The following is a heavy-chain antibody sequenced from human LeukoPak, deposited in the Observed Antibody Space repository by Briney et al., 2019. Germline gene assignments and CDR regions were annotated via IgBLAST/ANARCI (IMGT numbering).Heavy chain of an antibody. CDR3: ARHPCLHSSTSCYYNWFDP. Sequence: SETLSLTCTVSGGSISSYYWGWIRQPPGKGLEWIGSIYYSGSTYYNPSLKSRVTISVDTSKNQFSLKLSSVTAADTAVYYCARHPCLHSSTSCYYNWFDPWGQGTLVTVSS. J-gene: IGHJ5*02. CDR1: GGSISSYY. CDR2: IYYSGST. V-gene: IGHV4-39*01. D-gene: IGHD2-2*01.